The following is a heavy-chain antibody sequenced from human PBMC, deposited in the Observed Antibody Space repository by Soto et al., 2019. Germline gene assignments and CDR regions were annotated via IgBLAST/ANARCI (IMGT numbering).Heavy chain of an antibody. CDR2: IYSSGTT. V-gene: IGHV4-59*08. J-gene: IGHJ4*02. Sequence: SETLSLTCDVYGGSISNYYWSWIRQPPGKGLEWIGYIYSSGTTSYNPSLRSRVTISVDTSKNQFSLRLSSVTAADTAVYYCARHTQRGAGSHFDYWGQGILVTVSS. D-gene: IGHD3-10*01. CDR1: GGSISNYY. CDR3: ARHTQRGAGSHFDY.